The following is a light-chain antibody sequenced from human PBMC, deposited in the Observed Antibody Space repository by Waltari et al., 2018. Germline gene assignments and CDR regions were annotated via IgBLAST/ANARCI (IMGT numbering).Light chain of an antibody. CDR3: QSYDTSLSVV. Sequence: SVLTQPPSVSAAPGQRVPIPCTWSFTNIGPGYDAHWYQQLPRAAPKLLIFGSTSRPLGVPDRFFGSTSGTSASLAITGLQDEDEADYYCQSYDTSLSVVFGGGTKLTVL. CDR2: GST. J-gene: IGLJ3*02. V-gene: IGLV1-40*01. CDR1: FTNIGPGYD.